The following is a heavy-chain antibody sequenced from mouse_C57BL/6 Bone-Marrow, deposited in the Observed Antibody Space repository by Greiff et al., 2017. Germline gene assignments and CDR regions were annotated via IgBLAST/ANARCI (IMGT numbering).Heavy chain of an antibody. CDR2: ISDGGSYT. D-gene: IGHD1-1*01. J-gene: IGHJ4*01. Sequence: EVQRVESGGGLVKPGGSLKLSCAASGFTFSSYAMSWVRQTPEKRLEWVATISDGGSYTYYPDNVKGRFTISRDNAKNNLYLQMSHLKSEDTAMYYGARGPVTTVVATDGFGYWGQGTSATVSS. V-gene: IGHV5-4*01. CDR1: GFTFSSYA. CDR3: ARGPVTTVVATDGFGY.